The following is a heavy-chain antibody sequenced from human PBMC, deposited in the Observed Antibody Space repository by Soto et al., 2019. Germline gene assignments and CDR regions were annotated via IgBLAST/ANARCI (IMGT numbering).Heavy chain of an antibody. V-gene: IGHV4-59*01. CDR2: IYYSGST. Sequence: QVQLQESGPGLVKPSETLSLTCTVSGGSISSYYWSWIRQPPGKGLEWIGYIYYSGSTNYNPSLKSRVTISVDTSQNQFSLKLSSVTAADTAVYYCARRYSSGFDYWGQGTLVTVSS. CDR3: ARRYSSGFDY. D-gene: IGHD6-19*01. J-gene: IGHJ4*02. CDR1: GGSISSYY.